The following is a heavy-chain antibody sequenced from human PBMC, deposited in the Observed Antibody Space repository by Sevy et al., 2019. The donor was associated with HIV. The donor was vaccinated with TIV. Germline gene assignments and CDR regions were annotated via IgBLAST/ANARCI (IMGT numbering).Heavy chain of an antibody. V-gene: IGHV3-23*01. D-gene: IGHD2-21*02. CDR3: ARGGGYCGGDCYSIDY. CDR1: GFTFSSYA. J-gene: IGHJ4*02. Sequence: GGSLRLSCAASGFTFSSYAMSWVRQAPGKGLEWLSVITRDGGSTYYADAVKGRFTISRDNSKDTLFLQMNSLTPEDTAVYYCARGGGYCGGDCYSIDYWGQGALVTVSS. CDR2: ITRDGGST.